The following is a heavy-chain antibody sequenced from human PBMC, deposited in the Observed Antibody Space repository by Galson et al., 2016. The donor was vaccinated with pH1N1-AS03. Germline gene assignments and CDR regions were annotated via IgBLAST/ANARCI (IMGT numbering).Heavy chain of an antibody. D-gene: IGHD5/OR15-5a*01. J-gene: IGHJ6*02. V-gene: IGHV6-1*01. CDR2: TYYRSRWYN. CDR3: ARGRSSAMDV. CDR1: GDSVSSNSVA. Sequence: CAISGDSVSSNSVAWNWIRQSPSRGLEWLGRTYYRSRWYNDYALSVKSRITINPDTSKNQFSLHLNSVTSEDTAVYYCARGRSSAMDVWGQGTTVIVSS.